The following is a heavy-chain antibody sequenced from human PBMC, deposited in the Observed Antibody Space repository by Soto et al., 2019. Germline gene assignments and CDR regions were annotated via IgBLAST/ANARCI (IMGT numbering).Heavy chain of an antibody. CDR1: GYNFTSYW. J-gene: IGHJ4*02. CDR3: ARHGVGDILTGQPDY. Sequence: PGESLKSSCKGSGYNFTSYWIGWVRQMTGKGLEWMGIIYPGDSDTRYSPSFQGQVTISADKSISTAYLQWSSLKASDTAMYYCARHGVGDILTGQPDYWGQGTLVTVSS. V-gene: IGHV5-51*01. D-gene: IGHD3-9*01. CDR2: IYPGDSDT.